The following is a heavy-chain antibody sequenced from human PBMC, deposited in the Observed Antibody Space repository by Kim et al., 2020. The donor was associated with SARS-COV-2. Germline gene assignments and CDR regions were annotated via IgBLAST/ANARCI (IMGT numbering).Heavy chain of an antibody. Sequence: SETLSLTCTVSGGSISSYYWSWIRQPAGKGLEWIGRIYTSGSTNYNPSLKSRVTMSVDTSKNQFSLKLSSVTAADTAVYYCARTRTRIAAAANWFDPWGQGTLVTVSS. D-gene: IGHD6-13*01. CDR2: IYTSGST. CDR3: ARTRTRIAAAANWFDP. V-gene: IGHV4-4*07. J-gene: IGHJ5*02. CDR1: GGSISSYY.